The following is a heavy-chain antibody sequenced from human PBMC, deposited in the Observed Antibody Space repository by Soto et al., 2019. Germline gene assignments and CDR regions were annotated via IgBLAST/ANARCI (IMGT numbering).Heavy chain of an antibody. Sequence: ASVKVSCKASGYTFTSYAMHWVRQAPGQRLEWMGWINAGNGNTKYSQKFQGRVTITRDTSASTAYMELSSLRSEDTAVYYCARGVIVVVPAAKFLYYYYMDVWGKGTTVTVSS. D-gene: IGHD2-2*01. V-gene: IGHV1-3*01. J-gene: IGHJ6*03. CDR1: GYTFTSYA. CDR2: INAGNGNT. CDR3: ARGVIVVVPAAKFLYYYYMDV.